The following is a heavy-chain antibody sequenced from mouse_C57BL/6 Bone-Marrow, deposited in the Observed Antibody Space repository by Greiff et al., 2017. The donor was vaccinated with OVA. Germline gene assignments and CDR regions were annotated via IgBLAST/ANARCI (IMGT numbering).Heavy chain of an antibody. CDR1: GYAFSSSW. Sequence: VKLQESGPELVKPGASVKISCKASGYAFSSSWMNWVKQRPGKGLEWIGRIYPGDGDTNYNGKFKGKATLTADKSSSTAYMQLSILTSEDSAVYFCARSIYYDYEDYWGQGTTLTVSS. CDR2: IYPGDGDT. J-gene: IGHJ2*01. D-gene: IGHD2-4*01. CDR3: ARSIYYDYEDY. V-gene: IGHV1-82*01.